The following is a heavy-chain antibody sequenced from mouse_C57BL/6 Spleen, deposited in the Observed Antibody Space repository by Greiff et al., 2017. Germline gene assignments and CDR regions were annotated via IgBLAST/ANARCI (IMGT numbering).Heavy chain of an antibody. CDR1: GYAFSSSW. CDR3: ARERPEAMDD. Sequence: VQLQQSGPELVKPGASVKISCKASGYAFSSSWMNWVKQRPGKGLEWIGRIYPGDGDTNYNGKFKGKATLTADKSSSTAYMQLSSLTSEDSAVYFCARERPEAMDDWGQGTSVTVSS. CDR2: IYPGDGDT. V-gene: IGHV1-82*01. J-gene: IGHJ4*01.